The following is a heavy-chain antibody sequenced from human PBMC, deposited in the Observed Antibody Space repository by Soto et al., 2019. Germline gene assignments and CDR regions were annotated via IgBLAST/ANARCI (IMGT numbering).Heavy chain of an antibody. J-gene: IGHJ4*02. V-gene: IGHV3-30*18. CDR3: AKVQELGGAIDY. Sequence: QVQLVESGGGVVQPGRSLRLSCAASGFTFSSYGMHWVRQAPGKGLEWVAVISYDGSNKYYADSVKGRFTISRDNSKNTLYLQMNSLRAEDTAVYYCAKVQELGGAIDYWGQGTLVTVSS. CDR2: ISYDGSNK. D-gene: IGHD1-26*01. CDR1: GFTFSSYG.